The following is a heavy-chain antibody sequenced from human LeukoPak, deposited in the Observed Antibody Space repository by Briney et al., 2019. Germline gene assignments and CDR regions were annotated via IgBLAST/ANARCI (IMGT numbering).Heavy chain of an antibody. V-gene: IGHV3-23*01. CDR2: ISGSGGST. Sequence: PGGSLRLSCAASGFTFSSYSMNWVRQAPGKGLEWVSAISGSGGSTYYADSVKGRFTISRDNSKNTLYLQMNSLRAEDTAVYYCAKVGSYYYVQYYFDYWGQGTLVTVSS. D-gene: IGHD3-10*02. J-gene: IGHJ4*02. CDR3: AKVGSYYYVQYYFDY. CDR1: GFTFSSYS.